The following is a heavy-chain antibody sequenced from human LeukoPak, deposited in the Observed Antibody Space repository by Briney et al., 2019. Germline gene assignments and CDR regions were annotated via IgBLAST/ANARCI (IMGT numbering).Heavy chain of an antibody. Sequence: SQTLSLTCTVSGGSISSRGWIRQPPGKGLEWIGNIYTYYNPSLKSRVTISVDTSKNQFSLKLSSVTAADTAVYYCARGVGEQQLDYFDYWGQGTLVTVSS. V-gene: IGHV4-39*01. J-gene: IGHJ4*02. D-gene: IGHD6-6*01. CDR3: ARGVGEQQLDYFDY. CDR1: GGSISS. CDR2: IYT.